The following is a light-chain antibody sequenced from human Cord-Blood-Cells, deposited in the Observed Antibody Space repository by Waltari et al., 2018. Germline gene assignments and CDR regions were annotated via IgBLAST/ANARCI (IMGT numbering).Light chain of an antibody. CDR3: QQSYSTPFT. CDR1: LSISSY. Sequence: DIQMTQSPSSLPASVGDRVNINCRASLSISSYLNCYQQKPGKAPMLLIYAASSLQSRVPSWFSGSGSTTDFTLTISSLQHEDFATYCCQQSYSTPFTFGQGTRLEIK. V-gene: IGKV1-39*01. CDR2: AAS. J-gene: IGKJ5*01.